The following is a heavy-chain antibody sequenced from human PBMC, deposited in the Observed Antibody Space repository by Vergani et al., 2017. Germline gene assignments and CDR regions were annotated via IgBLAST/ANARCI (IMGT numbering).Heavy chain of an antibody. J-gene: IGHJ6*02. Sequence: QVQLQESGPGLVKPSQTLSLTCTVSGGSISSGSYYWIWIRQPAGKGLEWIGRIYTSGSTNYNPSLKSRVTISVDTSKNQFSLKLSTVTAADTAVYYCARGDFDWLLGYGMDVWGQGTTVTVSS. CDR1: GGSISSGSYY. D-gene: IGHD3-9*01. CDR3: ARGDFDWLLGYGMDV. V-gene: IGHV4-61*02. CDR2: IYTSGST.